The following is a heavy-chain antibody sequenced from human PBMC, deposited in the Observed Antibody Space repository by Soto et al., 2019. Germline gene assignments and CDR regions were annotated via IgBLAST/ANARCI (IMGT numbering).Heavy chain of an antibody. D-gene: IGHD3-3*01. Sequence: PSETLSLTCTVSGGSISSYYWSWIRQPPGKGLEWLGYIYYSGSTNYNPSLKSRVTISVDTSKNQFSLKLSSVTAADAAVYYCARFRVLDWFFNYCGQVTLVTVSS. CDR3: ARFRVLDWFFNY. V-gene: IGHV4-59*01. CDR1: GGSISSYY. J-gene: IGHJ4*02. CDR2: IYYSGST.